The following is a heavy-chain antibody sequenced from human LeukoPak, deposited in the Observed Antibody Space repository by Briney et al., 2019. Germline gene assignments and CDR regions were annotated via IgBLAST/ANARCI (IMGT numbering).Heavy chain of an antibody. Sequence: GASVKVSCKASGDTFTSYYMHWVRQAPGQGLEWMGIINPSGGSTSYAQKFQGRVTMTRDTSTSTVYMELSSLRSEDTAVYYCARVSGIAVAGRAFDIWGQGTMVTVSS. CDR3: ARVSGIAVAGRAFDI. V-gene: IGHV1-46*01. CDR1: GDTFTSYY. CDR2: INPSGGST. J-gene: IGHJ3*02. D-gene: IGHD6-19*01.